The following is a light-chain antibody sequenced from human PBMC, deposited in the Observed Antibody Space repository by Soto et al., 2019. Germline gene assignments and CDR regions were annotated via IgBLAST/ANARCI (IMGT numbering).Light chain of an antibody. CDR2: AAS. Sequence: AIRMTQSPSSFSASTGDRVTITCRASQGISSYLAWYQQKPGKAPKLLIYAASTLQSGVPSGFSGSGSGTDFTLTISCLQSEDFATYYCQQYYSYPSLTFGGGTKVEIK. CDR1: QGISSY. J-gene: IGKJ4*01. V-gene: IGKV1-8*01. CDR3: QQYYSYPSLT.